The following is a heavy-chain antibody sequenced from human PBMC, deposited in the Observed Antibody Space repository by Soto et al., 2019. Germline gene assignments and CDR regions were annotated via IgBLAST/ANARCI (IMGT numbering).Heavy chain of an antibody. J-gene: IGHJ4*02. CDR1: GASMNSVAFY. CDR3: ARSIGTRPYFDY. D-gene: IGHD6-6*01. CDR2: VYYTGCA. Sequence: QVQLQESGPGLVKPSQTLSLTCTVSGASMNSVAFYWNWVRQHPEKGLEWIGYVYYTGCAYYNPSLKSRAAISIDTSTNQFSLKLNSVTAADTAVYYCARSIGTRPYFDYWGQGSLVTVSS. V-gene: IGHV4-31*03.